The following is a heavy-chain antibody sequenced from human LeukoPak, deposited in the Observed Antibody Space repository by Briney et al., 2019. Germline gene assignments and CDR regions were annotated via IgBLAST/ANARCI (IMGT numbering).Heavy chain of an antibody. J-gene: IGHJ4*02. CDR3: ARVTEAPYYFDY. CDR2: ISSSSSYI. Sequence: ARRSLRLSCAASGFNFNSHSMNWVRQAPGKKLEWVSSISSSSSYIYYADSVNGRFTISRDNAKNSLYLQMNSLRAEDTAVYYCARVTEAPYYFDYWGQGTLVTVSS. V-gene: IGHV3-21*01. CDR1: GFNFNSHS.